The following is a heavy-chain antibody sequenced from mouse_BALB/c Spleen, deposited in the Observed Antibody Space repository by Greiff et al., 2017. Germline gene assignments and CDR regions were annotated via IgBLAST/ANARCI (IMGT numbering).Heavy chain of an antibody. CDR2: INPSTGYT. J-gene: IGHJ4*01. V-gene: IGHV1-7*01. D-gene: IGHD2-2*01. CDR3: ASLWLRWAMDY. Sequence: QVQLQQSGAELAKPGASVKMSCKASGYTFTSYWMHWVKQRPGQGLEWIGYINPSTGYTEYNQKFKDKATLTADKSSSTAYMQLSSLTSEDSAVYYCASLWLRWAMDYWGQGTSVTVSS. CDR1: GYTFTSYW.